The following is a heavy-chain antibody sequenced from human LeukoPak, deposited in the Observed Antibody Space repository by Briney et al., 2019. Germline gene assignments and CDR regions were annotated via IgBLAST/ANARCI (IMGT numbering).Heavy chain of an antibody. CDR1: GGSFSGYY. D-gene: IGHD2-21*02. V-gene: IGHV4-34*01. CDR3: ARAVVTAISFDS. CDR2: INHSGST. Sequence: PSETLSLTCAAYGGSFSGYYLSWIRQPPGKGLEWIGEINHSGSTNYNPSLKSRVPISVDTSKNQFSPKLSSVTAADTAVYYCARAVVTAISFDSWGQGTMVTVSS. J-gene: IGHJ4*02.